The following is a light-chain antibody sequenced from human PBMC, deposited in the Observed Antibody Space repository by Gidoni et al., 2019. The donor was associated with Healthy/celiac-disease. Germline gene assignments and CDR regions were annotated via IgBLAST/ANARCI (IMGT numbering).Light chain of an antibody. CDR3: QRSYSTPLT. Sequence: DIQMTQSPSSLSASVGDRVTITCRASQSISSYLNWYQQKLAKAPKLLIYAASSFQSGVASRFSGSGSGTDFTLTISSLQPEDFATYYCQRSYSTPLTFGGGTKVEIK. V-gene: IGKV1-39*01. J-gene: IGKJ4*01. CDR2: AAS. CDR1: QSISSY.